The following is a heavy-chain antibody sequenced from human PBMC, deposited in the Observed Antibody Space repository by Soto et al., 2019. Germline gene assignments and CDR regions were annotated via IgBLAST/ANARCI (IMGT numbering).Heavy chain of an antibody. J-gene: IGHJ4*02. Sequence: PGGSLRLSCAASGFTFSSYAMSWVRQAPGKGLEWVSAISGSGGSTYYADSVKGRFTISRDNSKNTLYLQMNSLRAEDTAVYYCAKDSEPGVVVAASDYWGQGTLVTVSS. D-gene: IGHD2-15*01. CDR1: GFTFSSYA. CDR3: AKDSEPGVVVAASDY. V-gene: IGHV3-23*01. CDR2: ISGSGGST.